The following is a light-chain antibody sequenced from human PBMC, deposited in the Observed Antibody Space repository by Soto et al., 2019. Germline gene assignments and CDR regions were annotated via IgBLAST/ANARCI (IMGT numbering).Light chain of an antibody. CDR2: EVG. J-gene: IGLJ1*01. CDR1: SSDVGAYNY. CDR3: SSFTNLDIYV. V-gene: IGLV2-14*01. Sequence: QSVLTQPGSVSGSPGQTITISCTGTSSDVGAYNYVSWYQHNPGKVPKLIIYEVGERPSEISARFSGSKSGNTASLTISGLQAEDEADYYCSSFTNLDIYVFGTGTKVTVL.